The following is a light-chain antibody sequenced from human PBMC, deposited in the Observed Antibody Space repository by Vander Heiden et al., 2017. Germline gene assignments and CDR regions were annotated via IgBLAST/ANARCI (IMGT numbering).Light chain of an antibody. CDR1: KLGDKY. J-gene: IGLJ7*01. V-gene: IGLV3-1*01. CDR2: QDS. CDR3: QEWDSSTAAV. Sequence: SYALTPPPSVSVSPGQTASITCSGDKLGDKYACWYQQKPGQSPGLVSEQDSKRPSGIPERFSGSNSGNTATLTISGTQAMDEADEYCQEWDSSTAAVFGGGTKLTVL.